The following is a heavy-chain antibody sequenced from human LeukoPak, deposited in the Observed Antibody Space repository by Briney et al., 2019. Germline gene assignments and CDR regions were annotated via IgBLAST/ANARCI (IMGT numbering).Heavy chain of an antibody. V-gene: IGHV3-30-3*01. D-gene: IGHD1-26*01. J-gene: IGHJ3*02. CDR3: ARDLAVGATSYAFDI. CDR2: ISYDGSNK. Sequence: GGSLRLSCAASGFTFSSYAMHWVRQAPGKGLEWVAVISYDGSNKYYADSVKGRFTISRDNSKNTLYLQMNSLRAEDTAVYYCARDLAVGATSYAFDIWGQGTMVTVSS. CDR1: GFTFSSYA.